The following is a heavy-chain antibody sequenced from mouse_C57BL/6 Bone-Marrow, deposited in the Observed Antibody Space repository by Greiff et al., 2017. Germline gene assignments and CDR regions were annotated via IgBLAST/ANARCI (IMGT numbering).Heavy chain of an antibody. V-gene: IGHV1-18*01. J-gene: IGHJ4*01. CDR1: GYTFTDYN. CDR2: INPNNGGT. D-gene: IGHD1-1*01. CDR3: ARIRITTVVATDYAMDY. Sequence: EVQLQQSGPELVKPGASVKIPCKASGYTFTDYNMDWVKQSHGKSLEWIGDINPNNGGTIYNQKFKGKATLTVDKSSSTAYMELRSLTSEYTAVYYCARIRITTVVATDYAMDYWGQGTSVTVSS.